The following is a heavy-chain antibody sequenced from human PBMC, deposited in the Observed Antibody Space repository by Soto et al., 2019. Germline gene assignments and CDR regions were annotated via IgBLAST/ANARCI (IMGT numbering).Heavy chain of an antibody. CDR2: ISGSGGST. D-gene: IGHD3-10*01. V-gene: IGHV3-23*01. CDR3: AKGFRGAGVVTTVDY. CDR1: GFTFSSYA. Sequence: EVQLLESGGGLVQPGGSLRLSCAASGFTFSSYAMSWVRQAPGKGLEWVSAISGSGGSTYYADSVKSRFTISRDNSKNTLYLQMNSLRAEDTAVYYCAKGFRGAGVVTTVDYWGQGTLVTVSS. J-gene: IGHJ4*02.